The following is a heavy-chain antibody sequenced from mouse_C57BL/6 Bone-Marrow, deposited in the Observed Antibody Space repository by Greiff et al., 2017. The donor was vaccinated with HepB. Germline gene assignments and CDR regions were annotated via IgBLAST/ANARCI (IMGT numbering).Heavy chain of an antibody. CDR2: IYPRSGNT. Sequence: VQLQESGAELARPGASVKLSCKASGYTFTSYGISWVKQRTGQGLEWIGEIYPRSGNTYYNEKFKGKATLTADKSSSTAYMELRSLTSEDSAVYFCASEGDTTVVAYHFDYWGDLTTLTVSS. D-gene: IGHD1-1*01. J-gene: IGHJ2*01. CDR1: GYTFTSYG. CDR3: ASEGDTTVVAYHFDY. V-gene: IGHV1-81*01.